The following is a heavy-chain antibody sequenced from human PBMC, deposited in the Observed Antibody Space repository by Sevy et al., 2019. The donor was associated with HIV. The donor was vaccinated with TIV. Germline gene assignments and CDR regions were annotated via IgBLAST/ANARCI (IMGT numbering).Heavy chain of an antibody. CDR1: GFTFSNAW. V-gene: IGHV3-15*01. J-gene: IGHJ4*02. CDR2: IKSKIDGETT. CDR3: ATAPGYYDSAPFDY. D-gene: IGHD3-22*01. Sequence: RGSLRLSCAVSGFTFSNAWMNWVRQAPGTGLQWVGLIKSKIDGETTDYVAPVKGRFTISRDDSTNTLYLQMNSLKTEDTGVYYCATAPGYYDSAPFDYWGPGTLVTVSS.